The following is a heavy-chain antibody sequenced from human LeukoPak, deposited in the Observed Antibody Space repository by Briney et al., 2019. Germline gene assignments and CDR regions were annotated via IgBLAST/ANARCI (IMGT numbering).Heavy chain of an antibody. CDR2: INHSGST. J-gene: IGHJ4*02. CDR1: GGSISSSSYY. Sequence: PSETLSLTCTVSGGSISSSSYYWGWIRQPPGKGLEWIGEINHSGSTNYNPSPKSRVTISVDTSKNQFSLKLSSVTAADTAVYYCAKSNGYGLIDYWGQGTLVTVSS. V-gene: IGHV4-39*07. CDR3: AKSNGYGLIDY. D-gene: IGHD5-12*01.